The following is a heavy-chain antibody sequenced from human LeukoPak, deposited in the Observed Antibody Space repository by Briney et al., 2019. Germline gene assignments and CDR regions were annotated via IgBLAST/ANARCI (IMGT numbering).Heavy chain of an antibody. CDR3: ARNPYCGGDCYHYGMDV. D-gene: IGHD2-21*01. CDR1: GFAFNSYV. CDR2: IWFDGSHE. Sequence: PGGSLRLSCAASGFAFNSYVIHWVRQAPGKGLEWVAIIWFDGSHEDYVDSVRGRFTISRDNSRNTMYLQMNSLRVEDTAVYYCARNPYCGGDCYHYGMDVWGQGTTVTVSS. J-gene: IGHJ6*02. V-gene: IGHV3-33*01.